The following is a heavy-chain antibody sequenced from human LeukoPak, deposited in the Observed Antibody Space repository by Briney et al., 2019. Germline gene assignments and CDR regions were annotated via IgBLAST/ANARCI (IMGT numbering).Heavy chain of an antibody. CDR2: MNINSGNT. CDR1: GYTFTSYD. V-gene: IGHV1-8*01. Sequence: ASVKVSCKASGYTFTSYDINWVRQATGQGLEWMGWMNINSGNTGYAQKFQGRVTMTRNTSISTAYMELSSLRSEDTAVYYCARLGYYDYIWGSYRYTELDYWGQGALVTVSS. D-gene: IGHD3-16*02. J-gene: IGHJ4*02. CDR3: ARLGYYDYIWGSYRYTELDY.